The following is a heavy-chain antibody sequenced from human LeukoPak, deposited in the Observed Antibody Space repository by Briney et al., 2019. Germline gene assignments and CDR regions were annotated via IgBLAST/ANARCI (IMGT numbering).Heavy chain of an antibody. CDR3: ARQMRYSSSWYYYYGMDV. CDR1: GYSFTSYW. CDR2: TYPGDSDT. J-gene: IGHJ6*02. D-gene: IGHD6-13*01. V-gene: IGHV5-51*01. Sequence: GESLKISCKGSGYSFTSYWIGWVRQMPGKGLEWMGITYPGDSDTRYSPSFQGQVTISADKSISTAYLQWSSLKASDTAMYYCARQMRYSSSWYYYYGMDVWGQGTTVTVSS.